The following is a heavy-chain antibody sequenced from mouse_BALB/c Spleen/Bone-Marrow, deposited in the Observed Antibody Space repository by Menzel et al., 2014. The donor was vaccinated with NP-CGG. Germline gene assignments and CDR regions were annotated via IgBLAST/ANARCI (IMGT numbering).Heavy chain of an antibody. D-gene: IGHD2-4*01. CDR2: INPSNGGT. V-gene: IGHV1S81*02. Sequence: VQLQQSGAELVKPGASVKLSCKASGYTFTSYYVYWVKQRPGQGLEWIGEINPSNGGTNFNEKFKSKATLTVDKSSSTAHMQLSSLTSEDSAVYYCTRSTMITYFDYWGQGTTLTVSS. CDR3: TRSTMITYFDY. J-gene: IGHJ2*01. CDR1: GYTFTSYY.